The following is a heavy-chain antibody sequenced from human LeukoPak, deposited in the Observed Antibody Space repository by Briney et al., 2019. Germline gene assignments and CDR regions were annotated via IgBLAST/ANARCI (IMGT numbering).Heavy chain of an antibody. CDR2: IGTTGDT. CDR3: ARDLRGHRYGGHPYFYGMDV. D-gene: IGHD5-18*01. V-gene: IGHV3-13*01. J-gene: IGHJ6*02. Sequence: GGSLRLSCAVSGFTFSSHDMHWVRQATGKGLEWVSTIGTTGDTFYPDSVKGRFTISRESAKNSLYLQMNSLRAGDTAVYYCARDLRGHRYGGHPYFYGMDVWGQGTTVTVSS. CDR1: GFTFSSHD.